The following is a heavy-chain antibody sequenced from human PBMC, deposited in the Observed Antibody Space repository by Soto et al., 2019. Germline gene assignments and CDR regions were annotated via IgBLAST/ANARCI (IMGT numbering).Heavy chain of an antibody. Sequence: QVHLVQSGAEVKKPGASVKVSCQGSGYAFTTYGITWVRQAPGQGLEWMGWISAHNGNTNDAQKLLSRVTVTRETSTSTAYMELRSLRYDDTAVYYCARGRYGDYWGQGAVVTVSS. J-gene: IGHJ4*02. CDR1: GYAFTTYG. D-gene: IGHD1-1*01. V-gene: IGHV1-18*01. CDR3: ARGRYGDY. CDR2: ISAHNGNT.